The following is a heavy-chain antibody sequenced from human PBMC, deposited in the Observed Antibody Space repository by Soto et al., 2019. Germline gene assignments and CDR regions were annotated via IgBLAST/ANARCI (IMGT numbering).Heavy chain of an antibody. Sequence: SETLSLTCTVSGGSISSYYWSWIRQPPGKGLEWIGYIYYSGSTNYNPSLKSRVTISVDTSKNQFSLKLSSVTAADTAVYYCARGDTMVRGVTGPSCAFDIWGQGTMVTVSS. CDR1: GGSISSYY. CDR3: ARGDTMVRGVTGPSCAFDI. V-gene: IGHV4-59*01. CDR2: IYYSGST. D-gene: IGHD3-10*01. J-gene: IGHJ3*02.